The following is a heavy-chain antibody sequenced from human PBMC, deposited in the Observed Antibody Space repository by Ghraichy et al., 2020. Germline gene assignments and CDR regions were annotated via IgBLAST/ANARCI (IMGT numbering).Heavy chain of an antibody. Sequence: SETLSLTCTVSGGSISSYYWSWIRQPAGKGLEWIGRIYTSGSTNYNPSLKSRVTMSVDTSKNQFSLKLSSVTAADTAVYYCARAWEDCSGGSCRYFDLWGRGTLVTVSS. CDR3: ARAWEDCSGGSCRYFDL. D-gene: IGHD2-15*01. CDR1: GGSISSYY. V-gene: IGHV4-4*07. CDR2: IYTSGST. J-gene: IGHJ2*01.